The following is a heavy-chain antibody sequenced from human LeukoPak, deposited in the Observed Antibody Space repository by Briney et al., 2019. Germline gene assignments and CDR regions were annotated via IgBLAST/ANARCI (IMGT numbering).Heavy chain of an antibody. Sequence: GGSLRLSCAASGFTFSRYWMSWVRQAPGKGLEWVAHINEDGTAKYYVDSVKGRLTISRDNAKNSLYLQVNGLRAEDTAVYFCVRVPRSSDSSWGQGTLVTVSS. CDR3: VRVPRSSDSS. J-gene: IGHJ4*02. D-gene: IGHD3-22*01. CDR2: INEDGTAK. V-gene: IGHV3-7*01. CDR1: GFTFSRYW.